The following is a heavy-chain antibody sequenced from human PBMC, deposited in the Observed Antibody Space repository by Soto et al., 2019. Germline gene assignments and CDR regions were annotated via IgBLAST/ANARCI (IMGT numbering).Heavy chain of an antibody. V-gene: IGHV4-61*01. CDR2: IYHTGST. J-gene: IGHJ4*02. CDR3: AREFSNSPEAFDS. Sequence: SETLSLTCTVSGGSVNSDNYYWSWIRQPPGRGLDWIGYIYHTGSTNYNPSLNSRVTISVDTSRNQFSLKLNSVTAADTAVYYCAREFSNSPEAFDSWGQGTLVTVSS. D-gene: IGHD6-6*01. CDR1: GGSVNSDNYY.